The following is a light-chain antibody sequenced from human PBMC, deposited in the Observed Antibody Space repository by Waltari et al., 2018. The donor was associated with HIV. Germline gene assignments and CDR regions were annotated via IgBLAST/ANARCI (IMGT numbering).Light chain of an antibody. CDR1: SSNIGRNT. Sequence: QSVLTQPPSVSGTPGQRVTIACSGASSNIGRNTVNWFQLLPGTPPKLLIYTDNQRPSGVPDRFSGSKSGTSASLAISGLQSEDEADYFCAAWDDSLNGLWVFGGGTKLTVL. CDR3: AAWDDSLNGLWV. J-gene: IGLJ3*02. V-gene: IGLV1-44*01. CDR2: TDN.